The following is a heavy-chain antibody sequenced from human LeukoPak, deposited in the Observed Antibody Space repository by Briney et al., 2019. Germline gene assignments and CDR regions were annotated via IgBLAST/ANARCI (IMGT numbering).Heavy chain of an antibody. CDR3: ARHMRRYFDWLTHPFDP. Sequence: SETLSLTCTVSGGSISSSSYYWGWIRQPPGKGLEWIGSIYYSGSTYYNPSLKSRVTISVDTSKNQFSLKLSSVTAADTAVYYCARHMRRYFDWLTHPFDPWGQGTLVTVSS. V-gene: IGHV4-39*01. D-gene: IGHD3-9*01. CDR1: GGSISSSSYY. CDR2: IYYSGST. J-gene: IGHJ5*02.